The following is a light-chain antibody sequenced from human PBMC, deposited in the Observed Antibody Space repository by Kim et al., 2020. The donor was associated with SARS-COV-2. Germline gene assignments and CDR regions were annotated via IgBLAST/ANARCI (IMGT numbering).Light chain of an antibody. J-gene: IGLJ1*01. CDR2: GKN. V-gene: IGLV3-19*01. Sequence: SSELTQDPAVSVALGQTVRITCQGDSLRSYYASWYQQKPGQAPVLVIYGKNNRPSGIPDRFSGSSSGNTASLTITGAQAEDEADYYCNSWDSSGNHYVFG. CDR1: SLRSYY. CDR3: NSWDSSGNHYV.